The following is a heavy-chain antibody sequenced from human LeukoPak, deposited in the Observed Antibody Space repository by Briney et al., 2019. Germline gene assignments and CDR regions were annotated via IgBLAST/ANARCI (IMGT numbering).Heavy chain of an antibody. J-gene: IGHJ4*02. CDR1: GDSITNHNW. V-gene: IGHV4-4*02. D-gene: IGHD4-17*01. CDR2: IYHSGRT. Sequence: SETLSLTCAVSGDSITNHNWWSWVRQPPGKGLVWIGEIYHSGRTNYGPSFVSRVTISVDKSKNQFSLKLNSVTAADTAVYYCARGRTSLTTSLDFDYWGQGTLVTVSS. CDR3: ARGRTSLTTSLDFDY.